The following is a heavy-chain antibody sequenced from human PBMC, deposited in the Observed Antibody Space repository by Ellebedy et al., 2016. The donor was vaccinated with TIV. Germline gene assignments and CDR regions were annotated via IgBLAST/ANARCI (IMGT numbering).Heavy chain of an antibody. CDR3: ARDQWLGRAYYFDN. D-gene: IGHD6-19*01. CDR2: IKEDGSEK. CDR1: GFMFSNYW. V-gene: IGHV3-7*01. Sequence: GESLKISCAVSGFMFSNYWMTWVRQAPGKGLEWVANIKEDGSEKYYVDSVKGRFTISRDNAKNSLYLQMNSLGDEDTAVYYCARDQWLGRAYYFDNWGQGTLVTISS. J-gene: IGHJ4*02.